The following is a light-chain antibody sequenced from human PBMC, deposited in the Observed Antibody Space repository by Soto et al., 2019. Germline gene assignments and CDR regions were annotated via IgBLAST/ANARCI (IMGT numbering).Light chain of an antibody. J-gene: IGLJ1*01. V-gene: IGLV2-8*01. CDR2: EVF. CDR3: CSYAASNTFV. Sequence: QSVLTQPPSASESPGQSVTISCTGTSSDVGGYNYVSWYQQHPGKAPKLMIYEVFKRPSGVPDRFSGSKSGNTASLTISGLQAEDEADYYCCSYAASNTFVFGTGTKVTVL. CDR1: SSDVGGYNY.